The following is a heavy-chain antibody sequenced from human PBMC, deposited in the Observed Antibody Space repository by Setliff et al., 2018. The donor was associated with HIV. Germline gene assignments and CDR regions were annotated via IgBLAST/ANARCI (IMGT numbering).Heavy chain of an antibody. Sequence: ASVKVSCKASGYSFTSLGLTWVRQAPGQGLEWMGWINTHTGNPTYAQGFTGRFVFSLDTSVSTAYLQISSLKAEDTAVYYCARTEEAMVRGVRSYYYYGMDVWGQGTTVTVSS. D-gene: IGHD3-10*01. CDR2: INTHTGNP. CDR3: ARTEEAMVRGVRSYYYYGMDV. CDR1: GYSFTSLG. J-gene: IGHJ6*02. V-gene: IGHV7-4-1*02.